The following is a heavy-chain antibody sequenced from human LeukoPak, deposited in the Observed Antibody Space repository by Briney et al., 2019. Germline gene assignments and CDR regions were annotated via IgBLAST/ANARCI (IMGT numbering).Heavy chain of an antibody. D-gene: IGHD2-2*01. J-gene: IGHJ5*02. Sequence: GGSLRLSCAASGFTFSSYGMHWVRQAPGKGLEWVAVISYDGSNKYYADSVKGRFTISRDNSKNTLYLQMNSLRAEDTAVYYCARGIVVKPSANWFDPWGQGTPVTVSS. V-gene: IGHV3-30*03. CDR2: ISYDGSNK. CDR3: ARGIVVKPSANWFDP. CDR1: GFTFSSYG.